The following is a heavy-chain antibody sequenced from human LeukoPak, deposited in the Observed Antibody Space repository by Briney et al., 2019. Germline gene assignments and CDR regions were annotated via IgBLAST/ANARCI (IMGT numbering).Heavy chain of an antibody. V-gene: IGHV3-30*02. CDR3: AREGGFGGYDLDY. Sequence: GGSLRLSCAASGFTFSNSGMHWVRQAPGKGLEWVAFIRYDGSNKYYADSVKGRFIISRDNAKNSLYLQMSSLRAEDTAIYYCAREGGFGGYDLDYWGQGTLVTVSS. CDR1: GFTFSNSG. D-gene: IGHD5-12*01. J-gene: IGHJ4*02. CDR2: IRYDGSNK.